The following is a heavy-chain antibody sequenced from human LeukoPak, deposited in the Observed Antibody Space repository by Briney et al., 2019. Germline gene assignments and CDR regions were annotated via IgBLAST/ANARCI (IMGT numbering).Heavy chain of an antibody. CDR2: INPNSGDT. CDR1: GYTFTAYY. V-gene: IGHV1-2*06. J-gene: IGHJ5*02. Sequence: ASVKVSCKASGYTFTAYYIHWVRQAPGQGLEWMGRINPNSGDTNYAQKFQGRVTMTRDTSIGTAYMELSRLRSDDTAVYYCAREGSQDYSNYFNWFDPWGQGTLVAVSS. D-gene: IGHD4-11*01. CDR3: AREGSQDYSNYFNWFDP.